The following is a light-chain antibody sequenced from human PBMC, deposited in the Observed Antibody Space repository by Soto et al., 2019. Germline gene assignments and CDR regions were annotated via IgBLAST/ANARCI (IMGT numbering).Light chain of an antibody. J-gene: IGLJ2*01. Sequence: QSVLTQPASVSGSPGQSITISCTGTSSDVGGYNYVSWYQQHPGKAPKLMIYDVSNRPSGVSNRFSGSKSGNTASLTISGLQAEDEADYYCSSYTRSSTRVFGGGTKLPVL. CDR1: SSDVGGYNY. V-gene: IGLV2-14*01. CDR3: SSYTRSSTRV. CDR2: DVS.